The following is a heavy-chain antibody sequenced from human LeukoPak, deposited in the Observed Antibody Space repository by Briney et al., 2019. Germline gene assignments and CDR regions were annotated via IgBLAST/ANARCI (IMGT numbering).Heavy chain of an antibody. Sequence: ASVKVSCKASGYTFTSYGISWVRHAPGQGLEWMGWISAYNGNTNYAQKLQGRVTMTTDTSTSTAYMELRSLRSDDTAVYYCARTPSTSETAAGSFDYWGQGTPVTVSS. V-gene: IGHV1-18*01. CDR1: GYTFTSYG. D-gene: IGHD6-13*01. CDR2: ISAYNGNT. J-gene: IGHJ4*02. CDR3: ARTPSTSETAAGSFDY.